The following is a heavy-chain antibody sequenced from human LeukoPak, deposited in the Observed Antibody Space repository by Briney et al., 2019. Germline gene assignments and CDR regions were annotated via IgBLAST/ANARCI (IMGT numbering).Heavy chain of an antibody. J-gene: IGHJ6*02. D-gene: IGHD3-16*01. Sequence: HSGGSLRLSCAASGFTFSSYSMNWVRPAPGKGLEWVSYISSSSSTIYYADSVKGRFTISRDNAKNSLYLQMNSLRAEDTAVYYCAREGGARGYYYYGMDVWGQGTTVTVSS. V-gene: IGHV3-48*04. CDR1: GFTFSSYS. CDR2: ISSSSSTI. CDR3: AREGGARGYYYYGMDV.